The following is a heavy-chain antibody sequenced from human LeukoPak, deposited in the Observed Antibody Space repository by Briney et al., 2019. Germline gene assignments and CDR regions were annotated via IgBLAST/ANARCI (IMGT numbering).Heavy chain of an antibody. CDR1: GFTFSSYG. Sequence: GGSLRLSCAASGFTFSSYGMHWVRQAPGKGLKWVAVIWYDGSNKYYADSVKGRFTISRDNSKNTLYLQMNSLRAEDTAVYYCARPRGAYDSSGYFDYWGQGTLVTVSS. D-gene: IGHD3-22*01. CDR2: IWYDGSNK. V-gene: IGHV3-33*01. CDR3: ARPRGAYDSSGYFDY. J-gene: IGHJ4*02.